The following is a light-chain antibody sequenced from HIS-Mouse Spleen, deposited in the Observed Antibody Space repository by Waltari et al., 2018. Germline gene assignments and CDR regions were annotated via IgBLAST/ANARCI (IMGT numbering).Light chain of an antibody. J-gene: IGLJ3*02. V-gene: IGLV2-8*01. CDR1: TSDIGGSHS. Sequence: QSALTQPPSASGSPGQAATLPCTGTTSDIGGSHSVPWYQQHPGKAPKLMIYEVSKRPSGVPDRFSGSKSGNTASLTVSGLQAEDEADYYCSSYAGSNRVFGGGTKLTVL. CDR3: SSYAGSNRV. CDR2: EVS.